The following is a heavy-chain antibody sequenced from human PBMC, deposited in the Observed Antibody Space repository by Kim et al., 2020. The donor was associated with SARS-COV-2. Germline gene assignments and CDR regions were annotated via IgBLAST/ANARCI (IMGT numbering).Heavy chain of an antibody. J-gene: IGHJ2*01. Sequence: DSGKGRFTNSRNNAKNSLYLQMNGLRAEDTAVYYCARIVGATLYWYFDLWGRGTLVTVSS. D-gene: IGHD1-26*01. V-gene: IGHV3-11*01. CDR3: ARIVGATLYWYFDL.